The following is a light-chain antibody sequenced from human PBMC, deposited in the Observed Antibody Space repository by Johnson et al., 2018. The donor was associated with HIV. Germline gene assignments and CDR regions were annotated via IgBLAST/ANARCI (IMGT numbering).Light chain of an antibody. CDR2: ENN. Sequence: QSVLTQPPSVSAAPGQKVNISCSGSSSNIGNNYVSWYQQLPGTAPKLLIYENNKRPSGIPDRFSGSKSGTSATLGITGLQTGDEADYYCGTWDSSLSAVDNYVFGTGTKVTVL. CDR3: GTWDSSLSAVDNYV. V-gene: IGLV1-51*02. J-gene: IGLJ1*01. CDR1: SSNIGNNY.